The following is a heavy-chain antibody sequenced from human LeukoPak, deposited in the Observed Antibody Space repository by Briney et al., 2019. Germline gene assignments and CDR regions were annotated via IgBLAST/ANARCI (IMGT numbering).Heavy chain of an antibody. CDR2: IYHSGST. D-gene: IGHD1-14*01. J-gene: IGHJ5*02. CDR1: GGSISSGGYY. V-gene: IGHV4-30-2*01. CDR3: ARAWPSTGDWFDP. Sequence: PSETLSLTCTVSGGSISSGGYYWSWIRQPPGKGLEWIGYIYHSGSTYYNPSLKSRVTISVDRSKNQFSLKLSSVTAADTAVYYCARAWPSTGDWFDPWGQGTLVTVSS.